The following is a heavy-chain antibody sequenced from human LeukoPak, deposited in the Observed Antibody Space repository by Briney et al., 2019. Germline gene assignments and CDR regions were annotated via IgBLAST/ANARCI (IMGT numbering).Heavy chain of an antibody. Sequence: SVKVSCKASGGTFSCYAISWVRQAPGQGLEWMGRIIPIFGTANYAQKFQGRVTITTDESTSTAYMELSSLRSEDTAVYYCASLSRGSFEQLGRPWGQGTLVTVSS. J-gene: IGHJ5*02. CDR1: GGTFSCYA. CDR2: IIPIFGTA. CDR3: ASLSRGSFEQLGRP. D-gene: IGHD6-6*01. V-gene: IGHV1-69*05.